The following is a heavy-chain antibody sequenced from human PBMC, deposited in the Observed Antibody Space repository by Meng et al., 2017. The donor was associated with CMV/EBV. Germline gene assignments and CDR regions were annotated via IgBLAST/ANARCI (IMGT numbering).Heavy chain of an antibody. V-gene: IGHV4-59*01. CDR3: ARSDSSGYYYFDY. J-gene: IGHJ4*02. CDR1: GGSISSYY. Sequence: SETLSLTCTVSGGSISSYYWSWIRQPPGKGLEWIGYIYYSGSTSYNPSLKSRVTISVDTSKNQFSLKLSSVTAADTAVYYCARSDSSGYYYFDYWGQGTLVTVSS. D-gene: IGHD3-22*01. CDR2: IYYSGST.